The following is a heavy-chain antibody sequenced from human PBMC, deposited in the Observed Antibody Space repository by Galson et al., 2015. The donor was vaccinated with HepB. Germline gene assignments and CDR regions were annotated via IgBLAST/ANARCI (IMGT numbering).Heavy chain of an antibody. Sequence: SLRLSCAASGFTFSNYWMHWVRQAPGKGLVWVSRINSDGTYITYADSVKGRFTISRDNAKNTLYLQMNSPRAEDTALYYCARTRRAAGGIFDFWGQGSLVTVSS. D-gene: IGHD6-13*01. V-gene: IGHV3-74*01. CDR3: ARTRRAAGGIFDF. CDR1: GFTFSNYW. CDR2: INSDGTYI. J-gene: IGHJ4*02.